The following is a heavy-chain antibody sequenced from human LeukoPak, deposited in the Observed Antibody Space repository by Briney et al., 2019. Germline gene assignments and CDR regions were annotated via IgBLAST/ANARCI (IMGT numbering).Heavy chain of an antibody. CDR3: ARDGPPLEWLLQPLDY. CDR2: ISYDGSNK. D-gene: IGHD3-3*01. CDR1: GFTFSSYA. J-gene: IGHJ4*02. V-gene: IGHV3-30-3*01. Sequence: PGRSLRLSCAASGFTFSSYAMHWVRQAPGKGLEWVAVISYDGSNKYYADSVKGRFTISRDNSKNTLYLQMNSLRAEDTAVYYCARDGPPLEWLLQPLDYWGQGTLVTVSS.